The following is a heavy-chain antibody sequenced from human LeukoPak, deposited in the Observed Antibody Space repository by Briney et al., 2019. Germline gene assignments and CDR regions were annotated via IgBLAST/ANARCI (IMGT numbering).Heavy chain of an antibody. CDR2: IYYSGST. D-gene: IGHD5-24*01. V-gene: IGHV4-59*12. CDR3: ARSTDGYKFDS. CDR1: GGSFSGYY. J-gene: IGHJ4*02. Sequence: SETLSLTCAVYGGSFSGYYWSWIRQPPGKGLEWIGYIYYSGSTNYNPSLKSRVTISVDTPKNQFSLKLMSVTAADTAMYYCARSTDGYKFDSWGQGTLVTVSS.